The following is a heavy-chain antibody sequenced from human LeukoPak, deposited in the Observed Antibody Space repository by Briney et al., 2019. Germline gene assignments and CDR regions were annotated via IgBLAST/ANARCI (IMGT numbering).Heavy chain of an antibody. Sequence: PSETLSLTCAVSGDSISNNNWWSWVRQPPGKGLEWIGDIFPSGRTKYNPSLKSRVTISVDKSKNKFSLKLNSVTAADTAVYYCARIVYGSGNWFEYWGQGTPVTVSS. D-gene: IGHD3-10*01. J-gene: IGHJ4*02. V-gene: IGHV4-4*02. CDR2: IFPSGRT. CDR1: GDSISNNNW. CDR3: ARIVYGSGNWFEY.